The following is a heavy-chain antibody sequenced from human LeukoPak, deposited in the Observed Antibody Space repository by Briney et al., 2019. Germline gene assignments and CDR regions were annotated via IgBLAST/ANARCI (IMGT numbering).Heavy chain of an antibody. CDR2: ISSSSSYI. V-gene: IGHV3-21*01. D-gene: IGHD5-12*01. Sequence: GGSLRLSCAASGFTFSSYSMNWVRQAPGKGLEWVSSISSSSSYIYYADSVKGRFTISRDNAKNSLYLQMNSLRAEDTAVYYCARGLGDSAPDYWGQGTLVTVSS. CDR1: GFTFSSYS. CDR3: ARGLGDSAPDY. J-gene: IGHJ4*02.